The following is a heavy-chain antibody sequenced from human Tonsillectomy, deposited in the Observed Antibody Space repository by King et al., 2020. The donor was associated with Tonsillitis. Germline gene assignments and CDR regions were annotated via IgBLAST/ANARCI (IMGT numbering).Heavy chain of an antibody. CDR1: GGSFSGYY. CDR3: ARGLQYYDILTGYVYYFDY. CDR2: INYRGST. Sequence: VQLQQWGAGLLKPSETLSLTCAVYGGSFSGYYCSWIRQPPGKGLEWIGEINYRGSTNYNPSLKSRVTISVDTSKNQFSLKLSSVTAADTALYYCARGLQYYDILTGYVYYFDYWGQGTLVTVSS. V-gene: IGHV4-34*01. D-gene: IGHD3-9*01. J-gene: IGHJ4*02.